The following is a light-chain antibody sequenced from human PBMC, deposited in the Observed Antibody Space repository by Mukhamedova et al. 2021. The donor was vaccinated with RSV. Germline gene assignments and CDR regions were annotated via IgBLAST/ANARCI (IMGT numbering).Light chain of an antibody. V-gene: IGKV1-39*01. CDR2: AAS. CDR3: QQSYSTPPNT. J-gene: IGKJ2*01. Sequence: WYQRRVHGKAPTLLIYAASSLHSGVPSRFIGCGSGTDFTLTISSLQPEDFATYYCQQSYSTPPNTFGQGTKLEIK.